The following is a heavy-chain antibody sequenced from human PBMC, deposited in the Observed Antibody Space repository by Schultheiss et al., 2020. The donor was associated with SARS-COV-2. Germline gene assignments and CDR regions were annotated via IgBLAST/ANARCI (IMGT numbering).Heavy chain of an antibody. J-gene: IGHJ6*02. Sequence: GESLKISCATSGFTFGHYAMHWVRQAPGKGLEWVAVISYEGSNKYFADSVKGRFTISRDNSKNTLYLQMNSLRAEDTAVYYCARDGFRYCSSTSCYGLSYYYYGMDVWGQGTTVTVSS. CDR2: ISYEGSNK. CDR3: ARDGFRYCSSTSCYGLSYYYYGMDV. CDR1: GFTFGHYA. D-gene: IGHD2-2*01. V-gene: IGHV3-30*01.